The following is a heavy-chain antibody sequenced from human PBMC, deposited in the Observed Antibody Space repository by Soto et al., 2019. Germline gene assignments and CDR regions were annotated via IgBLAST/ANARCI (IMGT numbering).Heavy chain of an antibody. CDR3: AKAARDCGGDCYSSYSDS. V-gene: IGHV3-23*01. J-gene: IGHJ4*02. CDR2: ITGNAANT. CDR1: RFTFGGYA. D-gene: IGHD2-21*02. Sequence: GGSLRLSCSASRFTFGGYAMSWVRQAPGKGLEWVSGITGNAANTVYADSVKGRFTISRDNSKNALYLQLNSLRAEDTAVYFCAKAARDCGGDCYSSYSDSWGQGALVTVSS.